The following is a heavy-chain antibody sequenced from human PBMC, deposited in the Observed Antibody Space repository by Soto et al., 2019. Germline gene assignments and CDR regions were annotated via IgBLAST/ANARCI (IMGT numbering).Heavy chain of an antibody. CDR3: ARDNWNSY. D-gene: IGHD1-1*01. CDR1: GFTFNIYW. Sequence: EVQLVESGGGLVQPGGSLRLSCVASGFTFNIYWMHWVRQAPGKGLEWVSRIDNDGSATTYADSVNGRFTISRDNAKNTLFLPMNTLRVDDTAVYYCARDNWNSYWGQGTLVTVSS. J-gene: IGHJ4*02. V-gene: IGHV3-74*01. CDR2: IDNDGSAT.